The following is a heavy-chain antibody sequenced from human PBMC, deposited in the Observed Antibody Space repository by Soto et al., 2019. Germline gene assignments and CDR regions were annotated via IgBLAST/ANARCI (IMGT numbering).Heavy chain of an antibody. CDR3: ARDPPVSAAPLMDV. D-gene: IGHD2-2*01. J-gene: IGHJ6*02. Sequence: HLVQSGAEVKKPGASVKVSCKASGYTFSNYGISWVRQAPGHGLEWMGWISAYNGNTKYAQEVQGRFSITTDISTSTAYMELKSLTSDDTAVYYCARDPPVSAAPLMDVWGQGTKVTVSS. CDR2: ISAYNGNT. V-gene: IGHV1-18*01. CDR1: GYTFSNYG.